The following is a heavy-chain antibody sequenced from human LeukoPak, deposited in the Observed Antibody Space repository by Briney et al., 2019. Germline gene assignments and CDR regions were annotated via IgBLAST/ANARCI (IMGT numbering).Heavy chain of an antibody. Sequence: GASVKVSCKASGYTFTGYYMHSVRQAPGQGLEWMGWINPNSGGTNYAQKFQGWVTMTRDTSISTAYMELSRLRSDDTAVYYCARDSVYSSSWYEVDYWGQGTLVTVSS. V-gene: IGHV1-2*04. CDR1: GYTFTGYY. D-gene: IGHD6-13*01. CDR3: ARDSVYSSSWYEVDY. J-gene: IGHJ4*02. CDR2: INPNSGGT.